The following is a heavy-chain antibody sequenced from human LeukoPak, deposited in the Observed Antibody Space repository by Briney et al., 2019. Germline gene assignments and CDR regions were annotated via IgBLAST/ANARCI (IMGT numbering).Heavy chain of an antibody. CDR2: IYYSGST. CDR3: ARVVGSGWYYFDY. CDR1: GGSISSYY. J-gene: IGHJ4*02. V-gene: IGHV4-59*01. Sequence: SETPSLTCTVSGGSISSYYWSWIRQPPGKGLEWIGYIYYSGSTNYNPSLKSRVTISVDTSKNQFSLKLSSVTAADTAVYYCARVVGSGWYYFDYWGQGTLVTVSS. D-gene: IGHD6-19*01.